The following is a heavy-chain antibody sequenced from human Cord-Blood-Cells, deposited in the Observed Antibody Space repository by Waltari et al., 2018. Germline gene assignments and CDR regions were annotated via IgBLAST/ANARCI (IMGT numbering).Heavy chain of an antibody. CDR1: GFTFSSYE. CDR3: AREGGIQLWFDY. Sequence: EVQLVESGGGLVQPGGSLRLSCAASGFTFSSYEMNWVRQAPGKGLEWVSYISSSGSTRYYSDSVKGRFTIPRDNAKNSLYLQMNSLRAEDTAVYYCAREGGIQLWFDYWGQGTLVTVSS. V-gene: IGHV3-48*03. J-gene: IGHJ4*02. D-gene: IGHD5-18*01. CDR2: ISSSGSTR.